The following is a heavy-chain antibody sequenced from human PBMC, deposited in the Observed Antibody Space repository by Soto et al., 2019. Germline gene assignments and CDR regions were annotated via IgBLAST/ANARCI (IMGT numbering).Heavy chain of an antibody. Sequence: QVQLVQSGAEVKKPGSSVKVSCKASGGTFSSYAISWVRQAPGQGLEWMGGIIPIFGTANYAQKFQGRVTINADESTSTAYMELSSLRSEDTAVYYCARVGLGAAQGEGYCSGGSCYSGAFDYWGQGTLVTVSS. CDR1: GGTFSSYA. J-gene: IGHJ4*02. CDR3: ARVGLGAAQGEGYCSGGSCYSGAFDY. D-gene: IGHD2-15*01. CDR2: IIPIFGTA. V-gene: IGHV1-69*01.